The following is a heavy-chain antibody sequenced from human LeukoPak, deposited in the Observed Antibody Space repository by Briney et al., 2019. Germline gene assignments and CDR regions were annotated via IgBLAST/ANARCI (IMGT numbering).Heavy chain of an antibody. J-gene: IGHJ4*02. CDR3: ARHYVFVSGGSSFDY. D-gene: IGHD3-3*01. CDR2: IYYNGAT. V-gene: IGHV4-31*03. CDR1: GGSISSGGYY. Sequence: SQTLSLTCTVSGGSISSGGYYWSWIREHPGKGLEWIGYIYYNGATNYNPSLKTRVTISLDTPKNQFSLKLKSVTASDTAVYYCARHYVFVSGGSSFDYWGLGILVTVSS.